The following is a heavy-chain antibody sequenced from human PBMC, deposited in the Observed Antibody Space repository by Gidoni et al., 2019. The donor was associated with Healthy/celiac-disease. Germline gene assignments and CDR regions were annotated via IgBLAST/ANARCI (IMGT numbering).Heavy chain of an antibody. CDR2: INPNGGGT. Sequence: QVQLVQSGAEVKKPGASVKVSCKASGYTFTGYHMPWGRQAPGQGLGWMGRINPNGGGTNYAQKFQGRVTMTRYTSISTAYMELSRLRSDDTAVYYCARDGEYCSGGSCYRNHDAFDIWGQGTMVTVSS. CDR3: ARDGEYCSGGSCYRNHDAFDI. V-gene: IGHV1-2*06. CDR1: GYTFTGYH. D-gene: IGHD2-15*01. J-gene: IGHJ3*02.